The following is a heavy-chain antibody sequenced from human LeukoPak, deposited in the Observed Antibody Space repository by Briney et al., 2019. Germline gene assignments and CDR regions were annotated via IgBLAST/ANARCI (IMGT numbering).Heavy chain of an antibody. D-gene: IGHD3-22*01. J-gene: IGHJ5*02. Sequence: GGSLRLSCAASGFTFSSSAMSWVRQAPGKGLEWVSVVSGSGGTTYYADSVKGRFTISRDNFKNTLYLQMNSLRVEDAAVYHCAKGGDSSGYYPWGQGTLVTVSS. CDR1: GFTFSSSA. CDR3: AKGGDSSGYYP. V-gene: IGHV3-23*01. CDR2: VSGSGGTT.